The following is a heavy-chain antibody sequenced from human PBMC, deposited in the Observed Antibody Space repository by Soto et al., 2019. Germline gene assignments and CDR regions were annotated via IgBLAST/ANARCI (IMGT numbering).Heavy chain of an antibody. CDR2: IYYSGST. Sequence: KSSETLSLTCTVSGGSISSSSYYWGWIRQPPGKGLEWIGSIYYSGSTYYNPSLKSRVTISVDTSKNQFSLKLSSVTAADTAVYYCARRHEIVVVPAAIRGAGTPGLDYYYYYGMDVWGQGTTVTVSS. J-gene: IGHJ6*02. CDR1: GGSISSSSYY. V-gene: IGHV4-39*01. D-gene: IGHD2-2*02. CDR3: ARRHEIVVVPAAIRGAGTPGLDYYYYYGMDV.